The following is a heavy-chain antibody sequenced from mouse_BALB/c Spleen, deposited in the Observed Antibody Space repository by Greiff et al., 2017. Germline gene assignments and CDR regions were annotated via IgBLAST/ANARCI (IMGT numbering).Heavy chain of an antibody. J-gene: IGHJ1*01. V-gene: IGHV3-6*02. D-gene: IGHD1-1*01. CDR1: GYSITSGYY. CDR2: ISYDGSN. Sequence: EVKLMESGPGLVKPSQSLSLTCSVTGYSITSGYYWNWIRQFPGNKLEWMGYISYDGSNNYNPSLKNRISITRDTSKNQFFLKLNSVTTEDTATYYCAREGSRWYFDVWGAGTTVTVSS. CDR3: AREGSRWYFDV.